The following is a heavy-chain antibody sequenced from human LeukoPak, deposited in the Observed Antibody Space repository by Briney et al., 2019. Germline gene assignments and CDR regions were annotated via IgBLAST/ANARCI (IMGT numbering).Heavy chain of an antibody. CDR3: TIWGSYPLY. V-gene: IGHV1-2*02. D-gene: IGHD3-16*02. J-gene: IGHJ4*02. CDR2: INPNGGGT. Sequence: ASVKVSCKASGYTFTGYYIHWVRQAPGQGLEWMGWINPNGGGTNYAQKFQGRVTMTRDTSITTAYMELNSLRSDDTAMYYCTIWGSYPLYWGQGTLVTVSS. CDR1: GYTFTGYY.